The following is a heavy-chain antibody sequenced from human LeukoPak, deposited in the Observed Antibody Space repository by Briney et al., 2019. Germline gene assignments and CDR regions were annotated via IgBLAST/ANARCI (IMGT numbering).Heavy chain of an antibody. CDR1: GFTFSSYG. D-gene: IGHD4/OR15-4a*01. CDR2: ISYDGSNK. Sequence: PGRSLRLSCAASGFTFSSYGMGWVRQAPGKGLEGVAVISYDGSNKYYADSVKGRFTISRDNSKNTLYLQMNSLRAEDTAVYYCAREADEVQPSGFNWFDPWGQGTLVTVSS. CDR3: AREADEVQPSGFNWFDP. V-gene: IGHV3-30*03. J-gene: IGHJ5*02.